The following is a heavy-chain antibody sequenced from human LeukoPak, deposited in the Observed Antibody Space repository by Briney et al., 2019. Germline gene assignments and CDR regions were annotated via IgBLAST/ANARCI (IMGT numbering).Heavy chain of an antibody. J-gene: IGHJ4*02. V-gene: IGHV3-30*04. D-gene: IGHD3-10*01. CDR3: TGSGSYNRPFGYFDY. CDR2: ISYDGSNK. CDR1: GFTFSSYA. Sequence: GGSLRLSCTASGFTFSSYAMHWVRQAPGKGLEWVAVISYDGSNKYYADSVKGRFTISRDNSKNTLYLQMNSLRAEDTAVYYCTGSGSYNRPFGYFDYWGQGTLVTVSS.